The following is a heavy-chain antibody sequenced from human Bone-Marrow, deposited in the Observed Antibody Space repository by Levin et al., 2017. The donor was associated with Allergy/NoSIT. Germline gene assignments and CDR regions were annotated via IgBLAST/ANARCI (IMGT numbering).Heavy chain of an antibody. V-gene: IGHV3-15*06. CDR2: IEGKTEGGAI. J-gene: IGHJ6*02. Sequence: GGSLRLSCAASGFTFSTYAVNWVRQAPGKGLVWVGHIEGKTEGGAIRYAAPVNGRFTISRDDSKKTLYLQMDSLQTEDTGVYYCATVSRSTVYDYGMDVWGHGTTVTVS. D-gene: IGHD2/OR15-2a*01. CDR1: GFTFSTYA. CDR3: ATVSRSTVYDYGMDV.